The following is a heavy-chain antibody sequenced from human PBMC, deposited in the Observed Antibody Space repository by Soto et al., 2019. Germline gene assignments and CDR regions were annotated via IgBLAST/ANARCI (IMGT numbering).Heavy chain of an antibody. CDR1: GFTFSSYS. D-gene: IGHD3-10*01. Sequence: GGSLRLSCAASGFTFSSYSMNWVRQAPGKGLEWVSYISSSSSTIYYADSVKGRFTISRDNAKNSLYLQMNSLRAEDTAVYYCARDHAMVRGVIRNAFDIWGQGTMVTVSS. J-gene: IGHJ3*02. CDR2: ISSSSSTI. CDR3: ARDHAMVRGVIRNAFDI. V-gene: IGHV3-48*01.